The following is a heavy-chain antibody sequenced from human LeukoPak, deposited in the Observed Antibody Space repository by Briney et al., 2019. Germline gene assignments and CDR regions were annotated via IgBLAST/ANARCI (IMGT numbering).Heavy chain of an antibody. CDR1: GFTFSSYG. CDR2: ISYDGSNE. J-gene: IGHJ4*02. D-gene: IGHD3-3*01. V-gene: IGHV3-30*18. Sequence: GGSLRLSCAVSGFTFSSYGMHWVRQAPGKGLEWITVISYDGSNEYYADSVKGRFTISRDNSKITLYLQMNSLRAEDTAVYYCVKGYYDFDYWGQGTLVTVSS. CDR3: VKGYYDFDY.